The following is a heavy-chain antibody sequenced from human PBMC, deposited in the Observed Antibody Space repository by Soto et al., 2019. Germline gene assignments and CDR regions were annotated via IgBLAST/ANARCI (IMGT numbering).Heavy chain of an antibody. D-gene: IGHD3-9*01. CDR1: GYTFTSYY. J-gene: IGHJ4*02. Sequence: ASLKVSCKASGYTFTSYYMHWVRQAPGQGLEWMGIINPSGGSTSYAQKFQGRVTMTRDTSTSTVYMELSSLRSEDTGTYYCARKGPEDWPLDYWGQGTLVTVSS. V-gene: IGHV1-46*01. CDR2: INPSGGST. CDR3: ARKGPEDWPLDY.